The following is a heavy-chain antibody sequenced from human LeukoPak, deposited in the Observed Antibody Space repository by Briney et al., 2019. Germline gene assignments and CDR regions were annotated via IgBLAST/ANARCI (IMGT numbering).Heavy chain of an antibody. Sequence: PGGSLRLSCAASGFTFSSYGMHWVRQAPGKGLEWVAVIWYDGSNKYYADSVKGRFTISRDNSKNTLYLQMNSLRAEDTAVYYCAREDHLPRIYCGGDCHLGAFDIWGQGTMVTVSS. D-gene: IGHD2-21*02. CDR2: IWYDGSNK. V-gene: IGHV3-33*01. CDR1: GFTFSSYG. CDR3: AREDHLPRIYCGGDCHLGAFDI. J-gene: IGHJ3*02.